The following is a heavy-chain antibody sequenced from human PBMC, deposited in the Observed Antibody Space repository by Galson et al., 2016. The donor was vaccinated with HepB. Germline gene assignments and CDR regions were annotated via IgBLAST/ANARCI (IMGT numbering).Heavy chain of an antibody. CDR1: GFSLSTNGLF. D-gene: IGHD1-7*01. V-gene: IGHV2-5*01. CDR3: AHRGPHLLVLTHFDS. CDR2: IFWNDDK. J-gene: IGHJ5*01. Sequence: PALVKPTQTLTLTCTFSGFSLSTNGLFVGWIRQPPGKALEWLALIFWNDDKRYSPSLKSRLTITKDTSKTQVVLTMTNMDPEDTATYYCAHRGPHLLVLTHFDSWGPGTLVTVSS.